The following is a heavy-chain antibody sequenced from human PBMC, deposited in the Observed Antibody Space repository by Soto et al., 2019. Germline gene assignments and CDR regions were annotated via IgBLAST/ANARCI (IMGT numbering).Heavy chain of an antibody. V-gene: IGHV4-34*01. Sequence: SETLSLTCAVYGGSFSGYYWSWIRQPPGKGLEWIGEINHSGSTNYNPSLKSRVTISVDTSKNQFSLKLSSVTAADTAVYYCARNYGSGRLYYYYYMDVWGKGTTVTVSS. J-gene: IGHJ6*03. CDR2: INHSGST. D-gene: IGHD3-10*01. CDR1: GGSFSGYY. CDR3: ARNYGSGRLYYYYYMDV.